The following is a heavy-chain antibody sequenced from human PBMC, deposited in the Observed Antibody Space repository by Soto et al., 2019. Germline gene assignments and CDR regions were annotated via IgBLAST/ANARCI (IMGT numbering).Heavy chain of an antibody. D-gene: IGHD2-15*01. CDR1: GFTFGDYA. J-gene: IGHJ4*02. Sequence: PGGSLRLSCTACGFTFGDYAMSWFRQAPGKGLEWVSYISSSSSTIYYADSVKGRFTISRDNAKNSLYLQMNSLRAEDTAVYYCATDKLGYCSDGRCYRPGYFENWGQGTPVTVSS. CDR2: ISSSSSTI. CDR3: ATDKLGYCSDGRCYRPGYFEN. V-gene: IGHV3-48*01.